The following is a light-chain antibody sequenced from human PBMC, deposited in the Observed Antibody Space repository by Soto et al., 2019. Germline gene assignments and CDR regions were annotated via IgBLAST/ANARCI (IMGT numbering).Light chain of an antibody. J-gene: IGLJ3*02. CDR3: QVWDSSSDHVV. Sequence: SYELTQPPSVSVAPGETARITCGGNNIGDKSVHWYQQKPGQAPVLVIYSDTDRPSGIPERFSGSTSGNTATLTISGVEAGDEADYYCQVWDSSSDHVVFGGVTKLTVL. CDR1: NIGDKS. CDR2: SDT. V-gene: IGLV3-21*04.